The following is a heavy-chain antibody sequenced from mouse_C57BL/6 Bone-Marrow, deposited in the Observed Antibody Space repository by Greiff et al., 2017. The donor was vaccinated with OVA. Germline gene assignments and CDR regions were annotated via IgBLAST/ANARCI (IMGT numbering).Heavy chain of an antibody. CDR1: GYTFTSYW. V-gene: IGHV1-64*01. CDR2: IHPNSGST. Sequence: QVQLQQPGAELVKPGASVKLSCKASGYTFTSYWMHWVKQRPGQGLEWIGMIHPNSGSTNYNEKFKSKATLTVDKSSSTAYMQLSSLTSVDSAVYYCAPLAPVYFDYWGQGTTLTVSS. CDR3: APLAPVYFDY. J-gene: IGHJ2*01.